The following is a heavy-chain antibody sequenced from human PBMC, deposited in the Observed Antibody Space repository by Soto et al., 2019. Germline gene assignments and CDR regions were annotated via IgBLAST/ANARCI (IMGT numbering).Heavy chain of an antibody. D-gene: IGHD3-10*01. J-gene: IGHJ4*02. CDR2: ISWKSGSI. CDR1: GFTSDDYA. V-gene: IGHV3-9*02. Sequence: EVQLVESGGGLVQPGRSLRLSCAASGFTSDDYAMHWVRQAPGKGLEWVSGISWKSGSIGYADSVKGRFTISRDNAKNSLYLQMNSLRAEDTALYSCAKAGRSGSGSYIDYWGQGTLVTVSS. CDR3: AKAGRSGSGSYIDY.